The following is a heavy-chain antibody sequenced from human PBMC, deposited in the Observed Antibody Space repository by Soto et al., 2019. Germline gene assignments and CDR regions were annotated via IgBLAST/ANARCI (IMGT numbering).Heavy chain of an antibody. CDR1: GYSFTSYW. CDR3: ARLIVTPRLKYCSGGSCEPHGTNWFDP. V-gene: IGHV5-51*01. CDR2: IYPGDSDT. Sequence: PGESLKISCKGSGYSFTSYWIGWVRQMPGKGLEWMGIIYPGDSDTRYSPSFQGQVTISADKSISTAYLQWSSLKASDTAMYYCARLIVTPRLKYCSGGSCEPHGTNWFDPWGQGTLVTVSS. D-gene: IGHD2-15*01. J-gene: IGHJ5*02.